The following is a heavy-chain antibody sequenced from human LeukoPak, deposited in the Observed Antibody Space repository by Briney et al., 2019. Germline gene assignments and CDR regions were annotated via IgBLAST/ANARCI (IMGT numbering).Heavy chain of an antibody. V-gene: IGHV1-69-2*01. Sequence: ASVEVSCKVSGYTFTDYYMHWVRQAPGKGREWMGLVDPEDGETIYAEKSQGRVTITADTYTDTAYMELSSLRSEDTAVYYCATGSKRPGYCSGGSCQRMVYYYYMDVWGKGTTVTVSS. CDR3: ATGSKRPGYCSGGSCQRMVYYYYMDV. CDR2: VDPEDGET. J-gene: IGHJ6*03. CDR1: GYTFTDYY. D-gene: IGHD2-15*01.